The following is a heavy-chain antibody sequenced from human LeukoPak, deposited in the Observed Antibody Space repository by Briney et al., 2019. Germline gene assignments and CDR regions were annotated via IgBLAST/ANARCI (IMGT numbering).Heavy chain of an antibody. CDR3: AREGPAYYYDSCGYPRNYYFDY. V-gene: IGHV1-69*01. J-gene: IGHJ4*02. D-gene: IGHD3-22*01. CDR1: GGTFSSYA. Sequence: ASVKVSCKASGGTFSSYAICWVRQAPGQGLEWMGGIIPIFGTANYAQKFQGRVTITADESTSTDYMELSSLRSEDTAVYYCAREGPAYYYDSCGYPRNYYFDYWGQGTLLTVSS. CDR2: IIPIFGTA.